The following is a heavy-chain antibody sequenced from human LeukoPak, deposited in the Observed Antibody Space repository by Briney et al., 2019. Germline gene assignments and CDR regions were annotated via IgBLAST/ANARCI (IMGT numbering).Heavy chain of an antibody. D-gene: IGHD4-23*01. J-gene: IGHJ4*02. CDR2: ISGDGGNT. Sequence: GGSPRLSCRRTVFTFSIYSLRWVRRAPGQGVGYVAAISGDGGNTYYRSSLKGRFTISRDNSKNKLYIKMGSLRSEDTAIYYCAREVFGGNDYWGQGTLVTVSS. V-gene: IGHV3-64*01. CDR1: VFTFSIYS. CDR3: AREVFGGNDY.